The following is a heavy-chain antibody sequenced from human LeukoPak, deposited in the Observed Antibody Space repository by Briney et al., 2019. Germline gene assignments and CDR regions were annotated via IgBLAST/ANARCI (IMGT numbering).Heavy chain of an antibody. Sequence: ETLSLTCTVSGGSISSSSYCWGWIRQPPGKGLEWVSSISSSSSYIYYADSVKGRFTISRDNAKNSLYLQMNSLRAEDTAVYYCARGTYSSSWYTGLYKPGYWGQGTLVTVSS. CDR2: ISSSSSYI. V-gene: IGHV3-21*01. CDR1: GGSISSSSYC. J-gene: IGHJ4*02. CDR3: ARGTYSSSWYTGLYKPGY. D-gene: IGHD6-13*01.